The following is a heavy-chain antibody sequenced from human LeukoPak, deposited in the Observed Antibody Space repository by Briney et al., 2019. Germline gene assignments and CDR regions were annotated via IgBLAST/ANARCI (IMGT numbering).Heavy chain of an antibody. J-gene: IGHJ4*02. CDR2: ISYDGSNK. CDR1: GFTFSSYA. Sequence: GGSLRLSCAASGFTFSSYAMHWVRQAPGKGLEWVAVISYDGSNKYYADSVKGRFTISRDNSKNTLYLRMNSLRAEDTAVYYCARTGIAVAGIDYWGQGTLVTVSS. D-gene: IGHD6-19*01. CDR3: ARTGIAVAGIDY. V-gene: IGHV3-30-3*01.